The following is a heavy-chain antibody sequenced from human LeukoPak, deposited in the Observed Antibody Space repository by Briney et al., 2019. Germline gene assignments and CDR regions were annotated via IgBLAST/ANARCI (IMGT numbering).Heavy chain of an antibody. D-gene: IGHD6-19*01. J-gene: IGHJ3*02. CDR1: GGSISSSSYY. CDR2: IYYSGST. CDR3: ARSPARYSSGWYFPDAFDI. Sequence: PSETLSLTCTVSGGSISSSSYYWGWIRQPPGKGLEWIGSIYYSGSTYYNPSLKSRVTISVDTSKNQFSLKLSSVTAADTAVYYCARSPARYSSGWYFPDAFDIWGQGTMVTVSS. V-gene: IGHV4-39*07.